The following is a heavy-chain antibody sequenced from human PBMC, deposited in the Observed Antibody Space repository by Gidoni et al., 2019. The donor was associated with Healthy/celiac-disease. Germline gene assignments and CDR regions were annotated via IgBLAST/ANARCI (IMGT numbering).Heavy chain of an antibody. J-gene: IGHJ4*02. Sequence: EVQLVESGGGLVQPGGSLRLSCSASGFTFSNAWMRCVRQAPGKGLDGVGRSKSKTDGGTTDYAAPVKGRFTISRDDSKNTLYLQMNSLKTEDTAVYYCTTDLRYYGSGSYYNVKYFDYWGQGTLVTVSS. CDR2: SKSKTDGGTT. V-gene: IGHV3-15*01. CDR3: TTDLRYYGSGSYYNVKYFDY. CDR1: GFTFSNAW. D-gene: IGHD3-10*01.